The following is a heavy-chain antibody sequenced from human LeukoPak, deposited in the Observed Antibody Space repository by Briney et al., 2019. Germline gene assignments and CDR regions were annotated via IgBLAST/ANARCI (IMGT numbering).Heavy chain of an antibody. Sequence: MPSETLSLTCTVSGGSISSGDYYWSWIRQPPGKGLEWIGYIYYSGSTYYNPSLKSRVTISVDMSKNQFSLKLSSVTAADTAVYYCAGVKDYYGSGSYFPYNWFDPWGQGTLVTVSS. D-gene: IGHD3-10*01. CDR2: IYYSGST. CDR1: GGSISSGDYY. V-gene: IGHV4-30-4*01. CDR3: AGVKDYYGSGSYFPYNWFDP. J-gene: IGHJ5*02.